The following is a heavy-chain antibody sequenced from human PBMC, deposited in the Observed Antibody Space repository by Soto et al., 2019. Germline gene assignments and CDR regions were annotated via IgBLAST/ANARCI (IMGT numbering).Heavy chain of an antibody. CDR3: PILGVATSY. V-gene: IGHV4-31*03. D-gene: IGHD5-12*01. Sequence: QVQLQESGPGLVKPSQTLSLTCTVSGGSISSGGYYWSWIRQHPGKGLEWIGYTHYSGSTYYNPSLNRRLTISVDPSKYQSSLKLSSVTAAHTALYYCPILGVATSYWGQGTLVTVSS. CDR2: THYSGST. CDR1: GGSISSGGYY. J-gene: IGHJ4*02.